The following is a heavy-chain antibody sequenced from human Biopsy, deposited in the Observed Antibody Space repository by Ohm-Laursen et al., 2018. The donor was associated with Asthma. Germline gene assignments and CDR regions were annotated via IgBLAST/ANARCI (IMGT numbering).Heavy chain of an antibody. CDR2: SSAYNGHT. V-gene: IGHV1-18*04. D-gene: IGHD1-26*01. Sequence: GATVKISCKASGYTFSNYGIAWVRQAPGQGLEWMGWSSAYNGHTKYAQKFHDRVTMTTDKSTNTAHMELRSLTSDDTAVYYCAKADPYSGYYFREGARLLWFDPWGQGTLVTVSS. CDR1: GYTFSNYG. J-gene: IGHJ5*02. CDR3: AKADPYSGYYFREGARLLWFDP.